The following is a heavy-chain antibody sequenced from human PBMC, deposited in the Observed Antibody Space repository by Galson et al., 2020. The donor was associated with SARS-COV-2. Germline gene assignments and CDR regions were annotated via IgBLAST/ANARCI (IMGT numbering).Heavy chain of an antibody. Sequence: GSLRLSCAASGFSFSSYWMTWVRQAPGKGPEWVANIKQDGSDKYYVDSVKGRFTMSRDNAKNSLYLHMNSLRAEDTAVYYCARESYVSGWFDYWGQGTLVTVSS. CDR2: IKQDGSDK. CDR3: ARESYVSGWFDY. J-gene: IGHJ4*02. CDR1: GFSFSSYW. D-gene: IGHD6-19*01. V-gene: IGHV3-7*03.